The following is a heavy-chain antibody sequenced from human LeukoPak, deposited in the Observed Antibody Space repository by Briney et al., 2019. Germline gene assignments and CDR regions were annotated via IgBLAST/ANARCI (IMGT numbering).Heavy chain of an antibody. J-gene: IGHJ6*04. D-gene: IGHD6-13*01. CDR3: ARDSTPWIAAAGTDYYYGMDV. Sequence: PSETLSLTCTVSGGSISSGGYYWSWIRQHPGKGLEWIGYIYYSGSTYYSPSLKSRVTISVDTSKNQFSLKLSSVTAADTAVYYCARDSTPWIAAAGTDYYYGMDVWGKGTTVTVSS. CDR1: GGSISSGGYY. CDR2: IYYSGST. V-gene: IGHV4-31*03.